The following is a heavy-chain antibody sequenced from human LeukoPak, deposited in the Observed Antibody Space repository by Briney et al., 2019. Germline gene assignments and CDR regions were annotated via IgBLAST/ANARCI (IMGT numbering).Heavy chain of an antibody. CDR1: GFTFSSYS. CDR3: ARDYGGRYSYGSYFDY. Sequence: GGSLRLSCAASGFTFSSYSMYWVRQAPGKGLEWVSSISSSSSYIYYADSVKGRFTISRDNAKNSLYLQMNSLRAEDTAVYYCARDYGGRYSYGSYFDYWGQGTLVTVSS. D-gene: IGHD5-18*01. CDR2: ISSSSSYI. J-gene: IGHJ4*02. V-gene: IGHV3-21*01.